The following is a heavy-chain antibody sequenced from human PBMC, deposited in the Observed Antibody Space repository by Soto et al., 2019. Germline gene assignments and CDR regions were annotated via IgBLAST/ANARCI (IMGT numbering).Heavy chain of an antibody. CDR1: GFTFSDFY. V-gene: IGHV3-11*01. J-gene: IGHJ4*02. CDR3: VRGGYSGYVIY. Sequence: QVQLVESGGGLVKPEGSLRLSCAASGFTFSDFYMSWIRQAPGKGLEWVSYISNSGSATYAESVEGRFTISRDNPKNSLYLQMNSLRAEDAAMYYCVRGGYSGYVIYWGQGTLVTVSS. CDR2: ISNSGSAT. D-gene: IGHD5-12*01.